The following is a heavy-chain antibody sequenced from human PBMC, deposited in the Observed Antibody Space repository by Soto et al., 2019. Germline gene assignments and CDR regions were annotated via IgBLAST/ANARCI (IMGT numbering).Heavy chain of an antibody. V-gene: IGHV3-30-3*01. J-gene: IGHJ2*01. CDR1: GFTFSSYA. D-gene: IGHD5-18*01. CDR2: ISYDGSNK. Sequence: QVQLVESGGGVVQPGRSLRLSCAASGFTFSSYAMHWVRQAPGKGLEWVAVISYDGSNKYYADSVKGRFTISRDNSKNTLYLQMNSRTAEDTAVYYCARDPLWGTAMVLWYFDLWGRGTLVTVSS. CDR3: ARDPLWGTAMVLWYFDL.